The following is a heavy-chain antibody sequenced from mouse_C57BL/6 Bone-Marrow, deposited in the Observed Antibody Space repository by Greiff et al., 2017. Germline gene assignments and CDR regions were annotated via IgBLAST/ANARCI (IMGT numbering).Heavy chain of an antibody. CDR1: GYTFTSYW. Sequence: QVQLQQPGAELVKPGASVKMSCKASGYTFTSYWITWVKQRPGQGLEWIGDIYPTSGRTNYNEKFKSKAILTVDTSSNTAYSQLSSLTSEDSAVFFCARSGPLGRIFDYRGQGTTLTVSS. CDR3: ARSGPLGRIFDY. J-gene: IGHJ2*01. CDR2: IYPTSGRT. V-gene: IGHV1-55*01. D-gene: IGHD4-1*01.